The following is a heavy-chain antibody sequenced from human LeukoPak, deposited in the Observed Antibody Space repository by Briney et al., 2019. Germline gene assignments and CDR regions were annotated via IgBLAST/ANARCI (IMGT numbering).Heavy chain of an antibody. J-gene: IGHJ6*01. Sequence: SESLSVTCTVTGGSISSYYWCWIRQPAGKGLEWIGRIYTSGSTNHNPSLKGRVTMPVDPSKNQFSLKLACVTAAQPAVNFRARVGGMEQWLVSITLSARWGEG. V-gene: IGHV4-4*07. D-gene: IGHD6-19*01. CDR3: ARVGGMEQWLVSITLSAR. CDR2: IYTSGST. CDR1: GGSISSYY.